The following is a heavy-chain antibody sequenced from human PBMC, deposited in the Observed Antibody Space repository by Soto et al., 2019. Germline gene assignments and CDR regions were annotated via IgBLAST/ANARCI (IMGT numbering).Heavy chain of an antibody. CDR1: GGSFSGYY. CDR2: INHSGST. V-gene: IGHV4-34*01. J-gene: IGHJ4*02. D-gene: IGHD6-6*01. CDR3: ARSSAGIAARLFDY. Sequence: QVQLQQWGAGLLKPSETLSLTCAVYGGSFSGYYWSWIRQPPGKGLEWIGEINHSGSTNYNPSLKSRVTISVDTSKNQFSLKLSSVTAADTAVYYCARSSAGIAARLFDYWGQGTLVTDSS.